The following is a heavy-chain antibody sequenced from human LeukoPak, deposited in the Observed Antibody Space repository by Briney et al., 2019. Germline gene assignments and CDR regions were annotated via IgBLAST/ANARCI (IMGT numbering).Heavy chain of an antibody. CDR2: ISYDGSNK. Sequence: GGSLRLSCAASGFTFSSYAMHWVRQAPGKGLEWVAVISYDGSNKYYADSVKGRFTISRDNSKNTLYLQMNSLRVEDTAVYYCARDSLIYYYYYMDVWGKGTTVTVSS. V-gene: IGHV3-30-3*01. J-gene: IGHJ6*03. CDR1: GFTFSSYA. CDR3: ARDSLIYYYYYMDV.